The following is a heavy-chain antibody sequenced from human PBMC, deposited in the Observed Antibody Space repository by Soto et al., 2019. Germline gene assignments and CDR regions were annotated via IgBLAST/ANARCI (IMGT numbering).Heavy chain of an antibody. Sequence: GGSLRLSCAASGFTFSSYAMSWVRQAPGKGLEWVSAISGSGGSTYYADSVKGRFTISRDNSKNTLYLQMNSLRAEDTAVYYCAKEPLYCSGGSCYVRNMVYYWGQGTLVTVSS. D-gene: IGHD2-15*01. V-gene: IGHV3-23*01. J-gene: IGHJ4*02. CDR3: AKEPLYCSGGSCYVRNMVYY. CDR1: GFTFSSYA. CDR2: ISGSGGST.